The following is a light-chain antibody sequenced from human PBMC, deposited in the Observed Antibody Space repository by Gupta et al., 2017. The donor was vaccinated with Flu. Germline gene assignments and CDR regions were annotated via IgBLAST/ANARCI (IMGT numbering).Light chain of an antibody. CDR1: GSDVGGYNY. CDR2: DVS. J-gene: IGLJ3*02. Sequence: SVTLSCTGTGSDVGGYNYVSWYQQHPGKAPKLIIYDVSQRPSGVPDRFSGSKSGNTASLTVSGLQAEDEADYYCSSYAGSNIGGFGGGTKLTVL. CDR3: SSYAGSNIGG. V-gene: IGLV2-8*01.